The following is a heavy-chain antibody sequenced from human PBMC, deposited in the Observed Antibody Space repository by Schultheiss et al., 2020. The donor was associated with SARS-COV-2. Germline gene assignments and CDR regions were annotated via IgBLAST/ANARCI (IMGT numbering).Heavy chain of an antibody. Sequence: GGSLRLSCAASGFTFSSYAMHWVRQAPGKGLEWVAVISYDGSNKYYADSVKGRFTISRDNSKNTLHLQMNSLRAEDTAVYYCAKDLFDSWFDPWGQGTLVTVSS. V-gene: IGHV3-30*01. CDR1: GFTFSSYA. CDR3: AKDLFDSWFDP. CDR2: ISYDGSNK. J-gene: IGHJ5*02. D-gene: IGHD2-21*01.